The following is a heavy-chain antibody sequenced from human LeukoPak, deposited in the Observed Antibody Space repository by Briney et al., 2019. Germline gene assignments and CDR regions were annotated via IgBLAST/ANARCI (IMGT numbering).Heavy chain of an antibody. D-gene: IGHD1-20*01. Sequence: GASVKVSCKASGGTFSSYAISWVRQAPGQGLEWMGGIIPIFGTANYAQKFQGRVTITTDESTSAAYMELSSLRSEDTAVYYCAREGHSITGATMPSYWGQGTLVNVSS. CDR2: IIPIFGTA. CDR3: AREGHSITGATMPSY. CDR1: GGTFSSYA. V-gene: IGHV1-69*05. J-gene: IGHJ4*02.